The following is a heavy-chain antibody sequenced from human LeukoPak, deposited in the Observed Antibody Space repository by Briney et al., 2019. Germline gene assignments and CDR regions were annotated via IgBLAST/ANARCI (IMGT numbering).Heavy chain of an antibody. CDR2: ISYDGSNK. J-gene: IGHJ5*02. V-gene: IGHV3-30*14. CDR1: GFTFSSYA. Sequence: GGSLRLSCAASGFTFSSYAMHWVRRAPGKGLEWVAVISYDGSNKYYADSVEGRFTISRDNSKNTLYLQMNSLRTEDTAVYYCASSRTAASSNWFDPWGQGTLVTVSS. CDR3: ASSRTAASSNWFDP. D-gene: IGHD6-13*01.